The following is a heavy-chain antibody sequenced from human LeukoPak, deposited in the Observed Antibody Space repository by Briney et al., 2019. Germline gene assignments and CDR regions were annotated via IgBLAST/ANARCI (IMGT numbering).Heavy chain of an antibody. CDR1: GGSFSGYY. CDR3: ARGVRLVTIFGVGLLDY. J-gene: IGHJ4*02. Sequence: SEALSLTCAVYGGSFSGYYWSWIRQPPGKGLEWIGEINHSGSTNYNPSLKSRVTISVDTSKNQFSLKLSSVTAADTAVYYRARGVRLVTIFGVGLLDYWGQGTLVTVSS. D-gene: IGHD3-3*01. CDR2: INHSGST. V-gene: IGHV4-34*01.